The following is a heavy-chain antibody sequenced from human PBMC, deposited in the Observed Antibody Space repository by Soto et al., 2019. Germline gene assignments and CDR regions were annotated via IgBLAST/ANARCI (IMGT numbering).Heavy chain of an antibody. J-gene: IGHJ4*02. CDR2: ISGSSIST. CDR1: GFTFSSYA. Sequence: GGSLRLSCAASGFTFSSYAMSWVRQAPGKGLEWVSTISGSSISTYYADSVKGRFTISRDNSKNTLYLQMISLRAEDTAIYYCAKVWKLGELSKFDYWGQGTLVTVSS. V-gene: IGHV3-23*01. D-gene: IGHD3-10*01. CDR3: AKVWKLGELSKFDY.